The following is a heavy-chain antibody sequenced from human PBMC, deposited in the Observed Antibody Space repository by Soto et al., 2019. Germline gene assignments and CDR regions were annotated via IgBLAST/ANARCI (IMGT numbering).Heavy chain of an antibody. CDR2: IYYSGST. CDR3: AREMRRDYYDSSGSSFDY. D-gene: IGHD3-22*01. V-gene: IGHV4-59*01. Sequence: SETLSLTCTVSGGSIGGYYWGWIRQPPGKGLEWIGYIYYSGSTKYNPSLRSRVTISVDTSENQFSLKLSYVTAADTAVYYCAREMRRDYYDSSGSSFDYWGQGTLVTVSS. J-gene: IGHJ4*02. CDR1: GGSIGGYY.